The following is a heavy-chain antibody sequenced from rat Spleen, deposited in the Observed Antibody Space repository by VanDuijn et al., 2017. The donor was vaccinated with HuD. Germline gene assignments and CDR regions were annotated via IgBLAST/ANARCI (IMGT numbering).Heavy chain of an antibody. V-gene: IGHV5-27*01. D-gene: IGHD1-10*01. CDR1: GFTFSNYY. CDR3: TTFITTTGDWFAY. CDR2: ISTGGGST. J-gene: IGHJ3*01. Sequence: EVQLVESGGGLVQPGRSLKLSCAASGFTFSNYYMAWVRQAPTKGLEWVAYISTGGGSTYYRDSVKGRFTISRDNAKSTLYLQMDSLRSEDTATYYCTTFITTTGDWFAYWGQGTLVTVSS.